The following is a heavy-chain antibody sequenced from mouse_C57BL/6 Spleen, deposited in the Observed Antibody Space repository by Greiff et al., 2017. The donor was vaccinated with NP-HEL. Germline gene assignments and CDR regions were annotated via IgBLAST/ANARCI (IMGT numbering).Heavy chain of an antibody. J-gene: IGHJ2*01. CDR3: ARMEPTVVAHFDY. D-gene: IGHD1-1*01. CDR2: INPGSGGT. Sequence: VQLPQSGAELVRPGTSVKVSCKASGYAFTNYLIEWVKQRPGQGLEWIGVINPGSGGTNYNEKFKGKATLTADKSSSTAYMQLSSLTSEDSAVYFCARMEPTVVAHFDYWGQGTTLTVSS. V-gene: IGHV1-54*01. CDR1: GYAFTNYL.